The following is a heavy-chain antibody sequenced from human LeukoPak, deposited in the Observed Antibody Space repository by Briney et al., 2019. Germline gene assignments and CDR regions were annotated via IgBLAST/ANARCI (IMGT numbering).Heavy chain of an antibody. D-gene: IGHD3-10*01. V-gene: IGHV3-9*01. CDR2: ISWNSASI. CDR1: GLMLEDYA. Sequence: PGRSLRLSCAASGLMLEDYAMHWVRQLPGKGLEWVSGISWNSASIAYADSVKGRFTISRDNAKKSLYLQMNGLRTEDTALYYCAKDMGGSGSSAFDYWGQGTLVTVSS. CDR3: AKDMGGSGSSAFDY. J-gene: IGHJ4*02.